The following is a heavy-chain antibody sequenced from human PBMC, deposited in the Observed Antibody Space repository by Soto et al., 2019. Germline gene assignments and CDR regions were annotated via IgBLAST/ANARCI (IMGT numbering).Heavy chain of an antibody. CDR1: GDSVSNNSVA. J-gene: IGHJ4*02. CDR3: ARTLRGRGVKYFDD. CDR2: TYYRSKWHY. V-gene: IGHV6-1*01. D-gene: IGHD3-10*01. Sequence: SQTLSLTCAVSGDSVSNNSVAWNWVRQSPSRGLEWLGRTYYRSKWHYDYAPSVRSRITINPDTSKNHFSLQLNSVSPEDAAVYYCARTLRGRGVKYFDDWGQGTLVTVSS.